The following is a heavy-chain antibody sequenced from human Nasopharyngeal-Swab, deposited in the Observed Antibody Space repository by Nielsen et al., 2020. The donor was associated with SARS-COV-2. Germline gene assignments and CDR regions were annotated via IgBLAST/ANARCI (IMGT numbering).Heavy chain of an antibody. J-gene: IGHJ4*02. D-gene: IGHD3-22*01. V-gene: IGHV4-39*01. CDR2: IYYSGST. CDR3: ATHYYDSSGYFQGDY. CDR1: GGSISSGSYY. Sequence: SETLSLTCTVSGGSISSGSYYWSWIRQPAGKGLEWIGSIYYSGSTYYNPSLKSRVTISVDTSKNQFSLKLSSVTAADTAVYYCATHYYDSSGYFQGDYWGQGTLVTVSS.